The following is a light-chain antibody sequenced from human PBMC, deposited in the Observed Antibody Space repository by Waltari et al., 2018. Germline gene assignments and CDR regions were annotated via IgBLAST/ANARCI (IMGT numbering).Light chain of an antibody. J-gene: IGLJ3*02. Sequence: QSVLTQPPSASGTPGQRVTISCSGGRSNIGNNYVFWYQQFPGTAPKLLIYRIYQRPSGVPDRFPGSKSGTSASLAISGLRSEDEADYYCAAWDDSLSVWVFGGGTKLTVL. CDR1: RSNIGNNY. CDR3: AAWDDSLSVWV. V-gene: IGLV1-47*01. CDR2: RIY.